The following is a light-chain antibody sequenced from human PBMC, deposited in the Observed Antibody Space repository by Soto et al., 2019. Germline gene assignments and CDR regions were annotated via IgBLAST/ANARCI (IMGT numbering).Light chain of an antibody. CDR2: KAS. CDR3: QQYNSYSRT. J-gene: IGKJ1*01. V-gene: IGKV1-5*03. Sequence: VQLNHSPSTLSASIGDRVTLTCMASQSISSWLAWYQQKPGKAPKLLIYKASSLESGVPSRFSGSGSGTEFTLTTSSLQPDDFATYYCQQYNSYSRTFGQGTIVDIK. CDR1: QSISSW.